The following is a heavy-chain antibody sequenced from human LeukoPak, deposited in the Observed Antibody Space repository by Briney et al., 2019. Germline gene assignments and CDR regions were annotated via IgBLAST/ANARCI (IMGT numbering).Heavy chain of an antibody. CDR2: ISAYNGNT. V-gene: IGHV1-18*01. CDR3: VRAPRGVVPAAYDY. CDR1: GYTFTSYG. J-gene: IGHJ4*02. D-gene: IGHD2-2*01. Sequence: ASVKVSCKASGYTFTSYGISWVRQAPGQGLEWMGWISAYNGNTNYAQKLQGRVTMTTDTSTSTAYMELRSLRSDDTAVYYCVRAPRGVVPAAYDYWGQGTLVTVSS.